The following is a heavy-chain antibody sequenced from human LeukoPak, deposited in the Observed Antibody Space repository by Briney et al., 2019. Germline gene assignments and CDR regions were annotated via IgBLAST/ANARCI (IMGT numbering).Heavy chain of an antibody. D-gene: IGHD1-1*01. CDR3: AKDTGTFDS. CDR2: ISNSGST. V-gene: IGHV3-23*01. J-gene: IGHJ4*02. Sequence: PGGSLRLSCAISGFTFSGCELTWVRQAPGKGLEWVSSISNSGSTFYPDSVKGRFTISRDNSKNTLSLQMNSLRVEDTAVYYCAKDTGTFDSWGQGTLVTVSS. CDR1: GFTFSGCE.